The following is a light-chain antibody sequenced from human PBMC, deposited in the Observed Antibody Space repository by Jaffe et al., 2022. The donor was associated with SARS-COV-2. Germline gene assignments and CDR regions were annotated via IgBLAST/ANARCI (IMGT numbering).Light chain of an antibody. J-gene: IGKJ2*01. CDR1: QSINNW. CDR3: QQYKSYSQT. V-gene: IGKV1-5*03. Sequence: DIQMTQSPSTLSASVGDRVTVTCRASQSINNWLAWYQQKPGKAPKLLIYKASNLESGVPSRFSGSGSGTEFTLTISSLLPDDFATYYCQQYKSYSQTFGQGTKLEI. CDR2: KAS.